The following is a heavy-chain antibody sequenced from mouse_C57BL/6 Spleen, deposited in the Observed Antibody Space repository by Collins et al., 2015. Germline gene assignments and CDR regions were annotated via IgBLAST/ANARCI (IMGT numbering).Heavy chain of an antibody. V-gene: IGHV1S56*01. D-gene: IGHD1-1*01. Sequence: QVQLQQSGPELVKPGASVRISCKASGYTFTSYYIHWVKQRPGQGLEWIGWIYPGNVNTKYNEKFKGKATLTADKSSSTAYMQLSSLTSEDSAVYFCAREDYYGSIYAMDYWGQGTSVTVSS. CDR1: GYTFTSYY. J-gene: IGHJ4*01. CDR2: IYPGNVNT. CDR3: AREDYYGSIYAMDY.